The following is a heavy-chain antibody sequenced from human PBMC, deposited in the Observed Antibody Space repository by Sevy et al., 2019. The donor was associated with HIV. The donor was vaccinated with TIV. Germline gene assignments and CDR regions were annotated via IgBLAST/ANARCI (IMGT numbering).Heavy chain of an antibody. CDR1: GFTFSDHC. Sequence: GGSLRLSCVASGFTFSDHCMEWVRQAPGKGLEWVGSTKKKEDGYTKEYAGLVKGRFTMSRDESKNSLYLQMNSLKAEDTAVYYCATHAGRAAAVRGFDYWGQGTPVTVSS. J-gene: IGHJ4*02. D-gene: IGHD6-25*01. V-gene: IGHV3-72*01. CDR2: TKKKEDGYTK. CDR3: ATHAGRAAAVRGFDY.